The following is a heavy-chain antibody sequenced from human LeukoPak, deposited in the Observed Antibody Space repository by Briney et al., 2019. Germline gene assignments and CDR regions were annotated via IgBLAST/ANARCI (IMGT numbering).Heavy chain of an antibody. D-gene: IGHD4-17*01. CDR3: ARDASLFYGDYAAFDY. CDR1: GGSFSGYY. CDR2: IYYSGST. J-gene: IGHJ4*02. V-gene: IGHV4-59*01. Sequence: SETLSLTCAVYGGSFSGYYWSWIRQPPGKGLEWIGYIYYSGSTNYNPSLKSRVTISVDTSKNQFSLKLSSVTAADTAVYYCARDASLFYGDYAAFDYWGQGTLVTVSS.